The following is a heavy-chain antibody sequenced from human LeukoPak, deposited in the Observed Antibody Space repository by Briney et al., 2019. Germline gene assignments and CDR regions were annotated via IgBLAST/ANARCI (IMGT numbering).Heavy chain of an antibody. D-gene: IGHD3-10*01. CDR2: IYSGGTT. V-gene: IGHV3-53*01. J-gene: IGHJ4*02. CDR1: GFTDSNSY. Sequence: GGSLRLSCAASGFTDSNSYVSWVRQAPGKGLEWVSGIYSGGTTYYRDSVKGRFTISRDNSKNTLYLQMNSLRAEDTAVYYCARDFSGALWFGEPRGQGTLVTVSS. CDR3: ARDFSGALWFGEP.